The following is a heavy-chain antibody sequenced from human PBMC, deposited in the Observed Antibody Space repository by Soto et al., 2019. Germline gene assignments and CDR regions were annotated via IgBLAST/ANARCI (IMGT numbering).Heavy chain of an antibody. Sequence: ASVKVSCKASGYTFTSYYMHWVRQAPGQGLEWMGIINPSGGSTSYAQKFQGRVTMTRDTSTSTVYMELSSLRSEDTAVYYCARSADGLGYSSSLSAWFDPWGQGTLVTVSS. CDR1: GYTFTSYY. CDR3: ARSADGLGYSSSLSAWFDP. V-gene: IGHV1-46*03. D-gene: IGHD6-6*01. J-gene: IGHJ5*02. CDR2: INPSGGST.